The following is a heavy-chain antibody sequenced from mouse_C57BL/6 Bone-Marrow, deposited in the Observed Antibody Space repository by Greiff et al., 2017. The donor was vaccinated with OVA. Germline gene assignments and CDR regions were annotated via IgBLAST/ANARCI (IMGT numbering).Heavy chain of an antibody. CDR2: IDPETGGT. CDR1: GYTFTDYE. Sequence: QVQLQQSGAELVRPGASVTLSCKASGYTFTDYEMHWVKQTPVHGLEWIGAIDPETGGTAYNQKFKGKAILTADKSSSTAYMELRSLTSEDSAVYYCPSYYGYDADYFDYWGQGTTLTVSS. J-gene: IGHJ2*01. CDR3: PSYYGYDADYFDY. V-gene: IGHV1-15*01. D-gene: IGHD2-2*01.